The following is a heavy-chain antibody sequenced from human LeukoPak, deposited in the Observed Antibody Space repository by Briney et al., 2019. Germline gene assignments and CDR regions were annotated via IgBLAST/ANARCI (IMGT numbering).Heavy chain of an antibody. CDR3: ARDAYHSGDLDE. CDR1: GFTFSNYI. D-gene: IGHD7-27*01. Sequence: PGGSLRLSCAASGFTFSNYIMHWVRQAPGKGLEWVSFIRFDGTNKHYVDSVKGRFTISRDNPNNILYLQMNSLKFEDTAVYYCARDAYHSGDLDEWGEGALVSVSS. V-gene: IGHV3-30*02. CDR2: IRFDGTNK. J-gene: IGHJ4*01.